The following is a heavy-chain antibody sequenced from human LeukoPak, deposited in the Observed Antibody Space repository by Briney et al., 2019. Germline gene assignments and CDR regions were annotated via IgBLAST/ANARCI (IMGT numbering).Heavy chain of an antibody. CDR2: ISGSGGST. J-gene: IGHJ6*03. CDR1: GFTFSSYA. CDR3: AKTTTVTNYYYYYMDV. V-gene: IGHV3-23*01. Sequence: PGGSLRLSCAASGFTFSSYAMSWVRQAPGKGLEWVSAISGSGGSTYYADSVKGRFTISRDNSKNTLYLQMNSLRAEYTAVYYCAKTTTVTNYYYYYMDVWGKGTTVTVSS. D-gene: IGHD4-17*01.